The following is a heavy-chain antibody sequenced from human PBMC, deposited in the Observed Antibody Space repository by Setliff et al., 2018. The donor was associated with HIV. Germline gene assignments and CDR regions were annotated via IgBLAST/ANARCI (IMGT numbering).Heavy chain of an antibody. V-gene: IGHV3-7*01. D-gene: IGHD6-6*01. J-gene: IGHJ4*02. CDR1: GFTFSRSW. Sequence: GGSLRLSCAASGFTFSRSWMSWVRQAPGKRLEWVANIREDGSEKYYVDSMKGRLTISRDNAKNSLYLQINSLRAEDTAVYYYATMLRTTARHDYFDYWGQGTLVTVSS. CDR2: IREDGSEK. CDR3: ATMLRTTARHDYFDY.